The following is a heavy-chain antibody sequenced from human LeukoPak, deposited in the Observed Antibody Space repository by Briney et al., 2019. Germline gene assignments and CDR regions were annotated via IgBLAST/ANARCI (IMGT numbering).Heavy chain of an antibody. D-gene: IGHD2-2*01. CDR1: GFTFSSYG. J-gene: IGHJ4*02. V-gene: IGHV3-30*18. Sequence: GRSLRLSCAASGFTFSSYGMHWVRQAPGKGLEWVAVTSYDGSNKYYADSVKGRFTISRDNSKNTLYLQMNSLRAEDTAVYYCAKDQSIVVVPAANYFDYWGQGTLVTVSS. CDR3: AKDQSIVVVPAANYFDY. CDR2: TSYDGSNK.